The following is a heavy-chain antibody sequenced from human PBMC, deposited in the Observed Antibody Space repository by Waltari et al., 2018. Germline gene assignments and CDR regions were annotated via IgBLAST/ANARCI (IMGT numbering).Heavy chain of an antibody. D-gene: IGHD6-19*01. CDR1: GGTFSSYA. CDR2: IIPIFGTA. V-gene: IGHV1-69*12. Sequence: QVQLVQSGAEVKKPGSSVKVSCKASGGTFSSYAISWVRQAPGQGLEWMGGIIPIFGTASSAQKFQARVTITAAEPTSTAYMELGSLRSEDTAVYYCARGGGGEQWLSQRGAFDYWGQGTLVTVSS. CDR3: ARGGGGEQWLSQRGAFDY. J-gene: IGHJ4*02.